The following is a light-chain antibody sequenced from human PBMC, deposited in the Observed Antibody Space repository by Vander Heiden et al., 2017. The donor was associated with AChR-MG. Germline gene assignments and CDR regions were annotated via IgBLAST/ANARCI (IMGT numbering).Light chain of an antibody. V-gene: IGKV3-15*01. J-gene: IGKJ4*01. CDR1: QSVSSN. Sequence: DIVMTQAPATLSLSPGARATLTCRASQSVSSNLAGYQQKPGQAPRLLIYGASTRATGIPARCSGSGSGTEFTLTISSLQAEDVAVYYCQQYNNWPPLTFGGGTKVEIK. CDR3: QQYNNWPPLT. CDR2: GAS.